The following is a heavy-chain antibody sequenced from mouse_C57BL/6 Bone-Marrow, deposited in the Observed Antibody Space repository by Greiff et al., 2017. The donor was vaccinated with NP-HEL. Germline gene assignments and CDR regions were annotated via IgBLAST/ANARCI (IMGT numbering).Heavy chain of an antibody. J-gene: IGHJ4*01. Sequence: QVHVKQSGAELVRPGASVTLSCKASGYTFTDYEMHWVKQTPVHGLEWIGALDPETGGTAYNQKFKGEAILTADKSSSTAYMELRSLTSEDSAVYYCTREELLRAMDYWGQGTSVTVSS. CDR1: GYTFTDYE. V-gene: IGHV1-15*01. CDR3: TREELLRAMDY. D-gene: IGHD1-1*01. CDR2: LDPETGGT.